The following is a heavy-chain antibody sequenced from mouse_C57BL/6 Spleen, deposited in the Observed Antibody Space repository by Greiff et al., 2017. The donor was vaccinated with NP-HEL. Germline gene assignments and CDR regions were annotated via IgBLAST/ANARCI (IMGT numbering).Heavy chain of an antibody. J-gene: IGHJ3*01. CDR1: GYTFTDYY. Sequence: EVQLQQSGPELVKPGASVKISCKASGYTFTDYYMNWVKQSHGKSLEWIGDINPNNGGTSYNQKFKGKATLTVDKSSSTAYMELRSLTSEDSAVYYCARGRYYGSRGFAYWGQGTLVTVSA. CDR2: INPNNGGT. CDR3: ARGRYYGSRGFAY. D-gene: IGHD1-1*01. V-gene: IGHV1-26*01.